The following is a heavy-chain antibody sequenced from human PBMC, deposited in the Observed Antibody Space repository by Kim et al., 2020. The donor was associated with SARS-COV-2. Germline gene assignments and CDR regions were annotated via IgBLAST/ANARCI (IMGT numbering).Heavy chain of an antibody. D-gene: IGHD3-10*01. J-gene: IGHJ4*02. V-gene: IGHV3-30*01. Sequence: VKGRITISRENSKNTLYLQMNSLRAEETAVYYCARDYYGSGSYYSEGYLDYWGQGSLVTVSS. CDR3: ARDYYGSGSYYSEGYLDY.